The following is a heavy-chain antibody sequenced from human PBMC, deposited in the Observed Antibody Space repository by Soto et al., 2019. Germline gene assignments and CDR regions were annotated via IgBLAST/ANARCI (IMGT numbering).Heavy chain of an antibody. CDR2: INHSGST. CDR3: AVPLRGYSRHYYYYYGMDV. D-gene: IGHD5-18*01. Sequence: SETLSLTCAVYGGSFSGYYWSWIRQPPGKGLEWIGEINHSGSTNYNPSLKSRVTISVDTSKNQFSLKLSSVTAADTAVYYCAVPLRGYSRHYYYYYGMDVWGQGTTVTVSS. V-gene: IGHV4-34*01. J-gene: IGHJ6*02. CDR1: GGSFSGYY.